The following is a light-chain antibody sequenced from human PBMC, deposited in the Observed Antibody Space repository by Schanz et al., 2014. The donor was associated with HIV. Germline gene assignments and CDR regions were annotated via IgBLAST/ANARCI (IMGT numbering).Light chain of an antibody. Sequence: IQMTQSPSTVSASVGDRVTITCRASQTIGRFLAWYQQKPGIAPVLLIYQASTLETGVPSRFSGIGSGTQFTLTISGLQPDDFATYYCQQCVTYPYTFGQGTRLDVK. CDR1: QTIGRF. CDR2: QAS. V-gene: IGKV1-5*03. CDR3: QQCVTYPYT. J-gene: IGKJ2*01.